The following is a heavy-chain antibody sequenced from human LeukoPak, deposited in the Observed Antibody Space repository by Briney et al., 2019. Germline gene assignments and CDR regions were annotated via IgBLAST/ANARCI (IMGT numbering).Heavy chain of an antibody. J-gene: IGHJ4*02. CDR2: INVGNGNT. V-gene: IGHV1-3*01. CDR3: ARDVGYSSEETDY. CDR1: GYTFISYS. Sequence: ASVKVSCKASGYTFISYSMNWERQAPGQSLEWMGWINVGNGNTKYSQKFQGRVTITRDTSASTAYMELSSLRSEDTAVYYCARDVGYSSEETDYWGQGTLVTVSS. D-gene: IGHD6-19*01.